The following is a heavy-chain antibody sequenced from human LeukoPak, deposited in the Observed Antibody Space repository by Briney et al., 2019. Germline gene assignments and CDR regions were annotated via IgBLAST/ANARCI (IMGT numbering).Heavy chain of an antibody. J-gene: IGHJ4*02. Sequence: KPSQTLSLTCNVSGGSISNGDYYWSWIRQPPGKGLEWIGYIYYGGSAYYNPSLKSRVTISVDTSKNQFSLNLTSMTAADTAVYYCAREPGSSSWFDYWGQGTLDTVSS. CDR1: GGSISNGDYY. V-gene: IGHV4-30-4*08. CDR2: IYYGGSA. D-gene: IGHD6-13*01. CDR3: AREPGSSSWFDY.